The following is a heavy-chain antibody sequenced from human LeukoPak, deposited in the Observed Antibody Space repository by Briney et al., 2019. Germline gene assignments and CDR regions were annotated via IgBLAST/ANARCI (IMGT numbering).Heavy chain of an antibody. CDR3: ARVEYSYGSWDWFDP. Sequence: TLSLTCTVSGGSISSGGYYWSWIRQPPGKGLEWIGYIYHSGSTYYNPSLKSRVTISVNRSKNQFSLKLSSVTAADTAVYYCARVEYSYGSWDWFDPWGQGTLVTVSS. CDR1: GGSISSGGYY. D-gene: IGHD5-18*01. J-gene: IGHJ5*02. V-gene: IGHV4-30-2*01. CDR2: IYHSGST.